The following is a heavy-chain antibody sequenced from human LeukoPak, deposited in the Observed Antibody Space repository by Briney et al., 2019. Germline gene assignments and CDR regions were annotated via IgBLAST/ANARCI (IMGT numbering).Heavy chain of an antibody. CDR2: ISGSGGST. V-gene: IGHV3-23*01. Sequence: PGGSLRLSCAASGFIFSSYAMSWVRQAPGKGLEWVSTISGSGGSTYYADSVKGRFTISRDNSKNTGYLQMNSLRAEDTAVYYCAKVHYYDSSGYYWEDYWGQGTLVTVSS. J-gene: IGHJ4*02. CDR3: AKVHYYDSSGYYWEDY. D-gene: IGHD3-22*01. CDR1: GFIFSSYA.